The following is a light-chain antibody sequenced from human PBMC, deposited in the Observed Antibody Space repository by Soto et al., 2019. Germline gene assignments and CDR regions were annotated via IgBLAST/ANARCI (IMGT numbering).Light chain of an antibody. Sequence: DMVMNQSPLSMPVTPGEPASLSCRSSQSLRHSNGYNYLDWYLQKPGQSPQLLIYLGSNRASGVPDSFSGSGSGKDFTLQISRVEAEDVGVYYCMQALHTYTFGQGTKLDIK. CDR3: MQALHTYT. CDR1: QSLRHSNGYNY. J-gene: IGKJ2*01. CDR2: LGS. V-gene: IGKV2-28*01.